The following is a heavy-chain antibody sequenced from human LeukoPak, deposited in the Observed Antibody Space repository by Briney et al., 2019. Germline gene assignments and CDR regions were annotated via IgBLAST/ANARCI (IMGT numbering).Heavy chain of an antibody. CDR2: IYHSGST. J-gene: IGHJ5*02. CDR3: ARHVYKFFFDP. V-gene: IGHV4-30-2*01. CDR1: GGSISSGGYS. D-gene: IGHD2-8*01. Sequence: PSETLSLTCAVSGGSISSGGYSWSWIRQPPGKGLEWIGYIYHSGSTYYNPSLKSRVTISVDRSKNQFSLKLSSVTAADTAVYYCARHVYKFFFDPWGQGTLVTVSS.